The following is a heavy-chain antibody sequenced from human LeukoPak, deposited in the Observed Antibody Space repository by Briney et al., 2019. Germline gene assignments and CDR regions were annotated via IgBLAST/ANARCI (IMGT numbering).Heavy chain of an antibody. V-gene: IGHV3-23*01. CDR2: VSGSGGST. CDR3: AKGGIQLWYYLDY. D-gene: IGHD5-18*01. CDR1: GFTFSSYA. J-gene: IGHJ4*02. Sequence: GGPLRISCAASGFTFSSYAMTWGRQAPGKGLEWVSSVSGSGGSTSYADSVKGRFTISRDNSMNTLFLQMNSLRPEDTAVYYCAKGGIQLWYYLDYWGQGTLVTVSS.